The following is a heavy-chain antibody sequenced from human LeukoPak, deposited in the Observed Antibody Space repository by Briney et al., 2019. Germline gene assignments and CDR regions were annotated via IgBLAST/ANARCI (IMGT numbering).Heavy chain of an antibody. J-gene: IGHJ4*02. CDR2: NSYSRKS. D-gene: IGHD6-19*01. CDR3: AWLPTALQPIDY. CDR1: GVSISSSGYY. Sequence: SETLSLTCAVSGVSISSSGYYWGCIRQPPGKGLEWIGSNSYSRKSFYNASLQSRVTISGYTCKNQLSLKLTSVNATDTDVYVCAWLPTALQPIDYWGQGTLVAVSS. V-gene: IGHV4-39*01.